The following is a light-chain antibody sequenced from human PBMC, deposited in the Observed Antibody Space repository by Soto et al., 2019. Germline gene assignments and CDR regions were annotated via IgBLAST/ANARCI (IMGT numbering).Light chain of an antibody. Sequence: QSVLTQPRSVSGSPGQSVTISCTGTSSDVGAYNYVSWYQQQPGRPPKLIIHDVSQRPSGVPDRFSGSTSGNTASLTISGLQAEDEGDYYCCSYGGTDTLSYVFGTGTKVTVL. V-gene: IGLV2-11*01. J-gene: IGLJ1*01. CDR3: CSYGGTDTLSYV. CDR1: SSDVGAYNY. CDR2: DVS.